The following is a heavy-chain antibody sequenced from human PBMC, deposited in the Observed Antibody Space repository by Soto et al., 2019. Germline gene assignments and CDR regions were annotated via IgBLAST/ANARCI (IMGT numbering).Heavy chain of an antibody. D-gene: IGHD3-3*01. V-gene: IGHV3-23*01. Sequence: GGSLRLSCASSGFTLSMSAVNWVRQAPGKGLEWVSYISDSGDRTYYADSVKGRFTISRDRSKNTVSLQMNSLRAEDTAVYYCAKEPRITIFGQPDYWGQGTLVTVSS. J-gene: IGHJ4*02. CDR1: GFTLSMSA. CDR3: AKEPRITIFGQPDY. CDR2: ISDSGDRT.